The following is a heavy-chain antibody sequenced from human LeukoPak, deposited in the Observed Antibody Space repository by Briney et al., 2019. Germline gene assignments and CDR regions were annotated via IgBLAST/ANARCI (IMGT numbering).Heavy chain of an antibody. CDR1: GFTFSNAW. D-gene: IGHD3-3*01. V-gene: IGHV3-15*01. CDR3: TSYDFWSGRSFDY. Sequence: GGSLRLSCAASGFTFSNAWMSWVRQAPGKGLGWVGRIKSKTDGGTTDYAAPVKGRFTISRDDSKNTLYLQMNSLKTEDTAVYYCTSYDFWSGRSFDYWGQGTLVTVSS. J-gene: IGHJ4*02. CDR2: IKSKTDGGTT.